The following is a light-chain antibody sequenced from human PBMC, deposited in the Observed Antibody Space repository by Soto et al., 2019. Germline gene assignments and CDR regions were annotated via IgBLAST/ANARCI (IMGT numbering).Light chain of an antibody. CDR2: ANS. Sequence: QSALTQPPSVSGAPGQRVIVSCTGSTSNIGAGYDVHWYQQLPGTSPKLLIFANSNRPSGVPDRFSASRSGSSASLTITGLQAEDEADYYCQSYDTSLSGSYVFGSGTKGTAL. CDR3: QSYDTSLSGSYV. V-gene: IGLV1-40*01. J-gene: IGLJ1*01. CDR1: TSNIGAGYD.